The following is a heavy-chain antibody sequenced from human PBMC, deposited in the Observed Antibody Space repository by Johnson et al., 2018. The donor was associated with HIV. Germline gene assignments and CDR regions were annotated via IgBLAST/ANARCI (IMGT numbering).Heavy chain of an antibody. Sequence: VQLVESGGGVVQPGRSLRLSCAASGLIFSRSWMHWVRQAPGKGLEWVGNIKQDGSEKYFADSVKGRFTISRDNSENTLYLHLNSLRAVDTAVYYCARSLPYSSSVGFDIWGQGTMVTVSS. CDR1: GLIFSRSW. CDR2: IKQDGSEK. V-gene: IGHV3-7*01. D-gene: IGHD6-6*01. J-gene: IGHJ3*02. CDR3: ARSLPYSSSVGFDI.